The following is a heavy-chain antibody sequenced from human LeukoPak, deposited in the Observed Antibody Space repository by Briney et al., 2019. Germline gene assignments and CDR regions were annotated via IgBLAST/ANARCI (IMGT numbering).Heavy chain of an antibody. D-gene: IGHD1-26*01. CDR1: GGSMYSYY. J-gene: IGHJ4*02. V-gene: IGHV4-59*08. CDR3: ARQPYSGRPDY. CDR2: IYKSGST. Sequence: PSETLSLTCTVSGGSMYSYYWSWIRQPPGKGPEWIGYIYKSGSTNYNPSLKSRVTISIDTSKNQISLRLSSVTAADTAVYYCARQPYSGRPDYWGQGTLVTVSS.